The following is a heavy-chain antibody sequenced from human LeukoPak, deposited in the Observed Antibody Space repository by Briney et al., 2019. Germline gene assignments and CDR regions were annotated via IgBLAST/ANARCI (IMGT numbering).Heavy chain of an antibody. J-gene: IGHJ4*02. CDR1: GGSISTYY. Sequence: SETLSLTCTVSGGSISTYYWSWIRQPPGKGLEWIGYIYHSGSTYYNPSLKSRVTISVDRSKNQFSLKLSSVTAADTAVYYCARGQLELIDYWGQGTLVTVSS. D-gene: IGHD1-1*01. V-gene: IGHV4-59*12. CDR3: ARGQLELIDY. CDR2: IYHSGST.